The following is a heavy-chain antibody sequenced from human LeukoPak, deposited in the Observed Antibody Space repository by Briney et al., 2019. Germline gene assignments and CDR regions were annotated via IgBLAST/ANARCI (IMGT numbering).Heavy chain of an antibody. D-gene: IGHD4-17*01. CDR2: VSNGGSFI. V-gene: IGHV3-21*01. CDR3: ARNKINTVTTGWYFDL. J-gene: IGHJ2*01. Sequence: GGSLRLSCAASGLTFSSYAMNWVRQAPGKGLEWVSFVSNGGSFIYYADSVKGRFTISRDDAKNSLYLEMNSLTAEDTAEYYCARNKINTVTTGWYFDLWGRGTLVSVSS. CDR1: GLTFSSYA.